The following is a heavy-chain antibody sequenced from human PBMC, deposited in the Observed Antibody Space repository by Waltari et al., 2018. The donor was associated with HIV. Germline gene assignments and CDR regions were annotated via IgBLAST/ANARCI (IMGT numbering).Heavy chain of an antibody. V-gene: IGHV4-31*03. CDR3: ARDRLAGTQTDAFDI. D-gene: IGHD1-1*01. Sequence: QVQLQESGPGLVKSSQTLSLACTVSGGSISSGGSYWNWIRQHPRKGLEWIGFIYYTGSTHYNPSLKSRVAMSLDTSKNQFSLKLNSVTAADTAVYYCARDRLAGTQTDAFDIWGQGTIVTVSS. CDR2: IYYTGST. J-gene: IGHJ3*02. CDR1: GGSISSGGSY.